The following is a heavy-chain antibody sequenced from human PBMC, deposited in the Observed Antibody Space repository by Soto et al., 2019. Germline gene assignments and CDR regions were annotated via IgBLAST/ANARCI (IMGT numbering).Heavy chain of an antibody. J-gene: IGHJ5*02. V-gene: IGHV1-46*01. CDR2: INPSGGST. D-gene: IGHD3-9*01. CDR1: GYTFTTYY. CDR3: ARDGSEKYHDILTGYYTANWFDP. Sequence: GASVKVSCKTSGYTFTTYYMHWVRQAPGQGLEWMGIINPSGGSTSYAQKFQGSVTMTRDTSTSTVYMELSSLRSEDTAVYYCARDGSEKYHDILTGYYTANWFDPWGQGTLVTVSS.